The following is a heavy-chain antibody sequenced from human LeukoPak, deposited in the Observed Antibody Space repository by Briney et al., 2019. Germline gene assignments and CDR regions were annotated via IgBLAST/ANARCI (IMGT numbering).Heavy chain of an antibody. D-gene: IGHD2/OR15-2a*01. CDR1: GGSISDNY. J-gene: IGHJ6*03. CDR3: ARGFLGYMDV. Sequence: PSETLSLTCTVSGGSISDNYWSWIRQSPGKRLEWIGCMDYSGSTNYNPSLESRVTISVDTSKNQLSLKLTSVTAADTAVYYCARGFLGYMDVWGKGTTVTVSS. V-gene: IGHV4-59*01. CDR2: MDYSGST.